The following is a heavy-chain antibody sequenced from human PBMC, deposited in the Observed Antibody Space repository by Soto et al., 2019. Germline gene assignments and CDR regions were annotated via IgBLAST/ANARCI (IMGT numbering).Heavy chain of an antibody. Sequence: PGESLKISCNGSGYSFTIYCIGLVLQMPGKGLEWMGIIYPGDSNTRYSPSFQGQVTISADKSISSAYLQWSSLKASDTAMYYCARQGYCSNTACYSVDYWGQGTLVTVPQ. J-gene: IGHJ4*01. CDR2: IYPGDSNT. V-gene: IGHV5-51*01. CDR3: ARQGYCSNTACYSVDY. CDR1: GYSFTIYC. D-gene: IGHD2-2*02.